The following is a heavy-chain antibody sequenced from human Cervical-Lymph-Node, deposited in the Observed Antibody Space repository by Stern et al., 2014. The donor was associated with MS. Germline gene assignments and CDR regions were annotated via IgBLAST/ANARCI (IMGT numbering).Heavy chain of an antibody. CDR2: CYPCDSDT. CDR3: AALVRGSYFY. D-gene: IGHD1-26*01. J-gene: IGHJ4*02. Sequence: KLVQSGAEMKKPGESLKISCKGSGYRFTLYWIGWERQMPGKGLECMWFCYPCDSDTIYRPSFQGHVTIAADKAIITAYLQWSSLKAADTAMYYCAALVRGSYFYWGQGTLVTVSS. V-gene: IGHV5-51*01. CDR1: GYRFTLYW.